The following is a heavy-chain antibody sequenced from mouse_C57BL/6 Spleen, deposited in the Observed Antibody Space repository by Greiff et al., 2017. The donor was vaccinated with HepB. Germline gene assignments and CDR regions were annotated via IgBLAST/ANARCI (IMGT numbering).Heavy chain of an antibody. V-gene: IGHV5-9*04. D-gene: IGHD2-12*01. J-gene: IGHJ2*01. CDR3: ARQRRYFGC. Sequence: EVKLQESGGGLVKPGGSLKLSCAASGFTFSSYTMSWVRQTPEKRLEWVATISGGGGNTYYPDSVKGRFTISRDNTKNTLYLQMSSLRSEDTAAYYCARQRRYFGCWGQGTTLTVSS. CDR1: GFTFSSYT. CDR2: ISGGGGNT.